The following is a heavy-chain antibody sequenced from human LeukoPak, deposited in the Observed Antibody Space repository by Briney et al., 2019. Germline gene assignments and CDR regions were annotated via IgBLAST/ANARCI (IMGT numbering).Heavy chain of an antibody. J-gene: IGHJ3*02. V-gene: IGHV4-61*02. D-gene: IGHD2-21*02. CDR2: IYSDGST. CDR3: ARDGDYYDAFDI. Sequence: SQTLSLTCTVSGGSITTGSYYWSWIRQPAGKGLEWIGRIYSDGSTNSNPPLKSRVTISVDTSKNQFSLRLTSVTAADTAKYYCARDGDYYDAFDIWGQGTMVTVSS. CDR1: GGSITTGSYY.